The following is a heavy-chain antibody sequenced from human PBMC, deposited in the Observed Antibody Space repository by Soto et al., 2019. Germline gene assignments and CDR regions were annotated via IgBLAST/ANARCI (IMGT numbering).Heavy chain of an antibody. V-gene: IGHV1-2*02. CDR2: INPNSGGT. Sequence: GASVKVSCKASGYTFTGYYMHWVRQAPGQGLEWMGWINPNSGGTNYAQKFQGRVTMTRDTSISTAYMELSRLRSDDTAVYYCARGYSSERAPFDTWGQGTLVTVSS. CDR1: GYTFTGYY. D-gene: IGHD6-19*01. J-gene: IGHJ5*02. CDR3: ARGYSSERAPFDT.